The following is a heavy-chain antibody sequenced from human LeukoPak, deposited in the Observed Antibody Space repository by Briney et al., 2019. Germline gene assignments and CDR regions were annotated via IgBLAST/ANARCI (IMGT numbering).Heavy chain of an antibody. J-gene: IGHJ4*02. D-gene: IGHD3-10*01. CDR2: INQDGSDI. V-gene: IGHV3-7*01. Sequence: GGSLRLSCVASGFISNPYWMAWFREAPGQGLEWVANINQDGSDINYVDSVKGRFTISRDNAQNSLYLQMFSLRDEDTAVYYCVRGGSFEGIRYYPDYWGQGTLVTVSS. CDR3: VRGGSFEGIRYYPDY. CDR1: GFISNPYW.